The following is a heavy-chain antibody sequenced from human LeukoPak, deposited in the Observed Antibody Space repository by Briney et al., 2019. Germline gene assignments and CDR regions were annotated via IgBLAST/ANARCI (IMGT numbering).Heavy chain of an antibody. CDR3: ARGSYGGNSDLDY. Sequence: GASVKVSRKASGGTFSSYAISWVRQAPGQGLEWMGGIIPIFGTANYAQKFQGRVTMTRDTSTSTVYMDLSSLRSEDTAVYYCARGSYGGNSDLDYWGQGTLVTVSS. CDR2: IIPIFGTA. J-gene: IGHJ4*02. CDR1: GGTFSSYA. D-gene: IGHD4-23*01. V-gene: IGHV1-69*05.